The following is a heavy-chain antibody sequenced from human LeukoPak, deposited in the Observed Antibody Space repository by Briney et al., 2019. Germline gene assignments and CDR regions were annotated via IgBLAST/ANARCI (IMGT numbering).Heavy chain of an antibody. Sequence: SVKVSCKTSGYTFTRYYMHWVRQAPGQGLEWMGGIIPVLSTANYAQKFQDRVTITADESTSTTYMELSSLKSEDTAVYYCATTGGDIYYYYLDVWGKGTTVTISS. CDR1: GYTFTRYY. CDR2: IIPVLSTA. D-gene: IGHD3-16*01. J-gene: IGHJ6*03. CDR3: ATTGGDIYYYYLDV. V-gene: IGHV1-69*13.